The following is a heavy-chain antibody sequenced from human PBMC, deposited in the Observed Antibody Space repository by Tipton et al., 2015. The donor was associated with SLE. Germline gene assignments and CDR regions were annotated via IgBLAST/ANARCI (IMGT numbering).Heavy chain of an antibody. Sequence: TLSLTCTVSGGSISSYYWSWIRQPPGKGLEWIGYIYYSGSTNYNPSLKSRVTISVDTSKNQFSLKLSSVTAADTAVYYCARSSHYYDSSGCYPIFDYWGQGTLVTVSS. D-gene: IGHD3-22*01. CDR3: ARSSHYYDSSGCYPIFDY. CDR2: IYYSGST. V-gene: IGHV4-59*08. J-gene: IGHJ4*02. CDR1: GGSISSYY.